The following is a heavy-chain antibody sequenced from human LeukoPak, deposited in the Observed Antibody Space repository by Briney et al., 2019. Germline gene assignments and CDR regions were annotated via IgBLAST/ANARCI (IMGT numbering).Heavy chain of an antibody. V-gene: IGHV3-7*04. J-gene: IGHJ6*02. CDR1: GFTFNSYW. CDR2: IKPDGSEK. CDR3: ARAAVAAPRDV. Sequence: PGGSLRLSCAVSGFTFNSYWMAWVRQAPGRGLEWVANIKPDGSEKYYVDSLKGRFTISRDNAENSLYLQMNRLKAEDTAVYYCARAAVAAPRDVWGQGTTVTVSS. D-gene: IGHD6-19*01.